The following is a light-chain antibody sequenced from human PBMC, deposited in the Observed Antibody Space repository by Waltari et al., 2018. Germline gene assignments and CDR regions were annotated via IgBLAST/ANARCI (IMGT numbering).Light chain of an antibody. Sequence: DIQMTQSPSSLSASVGDRVTITCRASQTIITYLNWYQQKPGKAPNLLVYGASSLQSGVPSRFSGSGSGTDFTLTISSLQPEDFATYYCQQSYSTPRTFGQGTKL. J-gene: IGKJ2*01. V-gene: IGKV1-39*01. CDR1: QTIITY. CDR2: GAS. CDR3: QQSYSTPRT.